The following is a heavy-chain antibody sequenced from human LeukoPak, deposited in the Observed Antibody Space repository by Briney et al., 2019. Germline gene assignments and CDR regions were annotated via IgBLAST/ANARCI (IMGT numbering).Heavy chain of an antibody. CDR3: VRDYQNY. CDR1: GFTFSSFW. J-gene: IGHJ4*02. CDR2: IKENGSEK. V-gene: IGHV3-7*05. Sequence: GGSLRLSCAASGFTFSSFWMSWIRQAPGKGLEWVANIKENGSEKYYVDSVKGRFTISRDNAKNSLYLQMNSLRVEDTAIYYCVRDYQNYWGQGTLVTVSS. D-gene: IGHD3-16*02.